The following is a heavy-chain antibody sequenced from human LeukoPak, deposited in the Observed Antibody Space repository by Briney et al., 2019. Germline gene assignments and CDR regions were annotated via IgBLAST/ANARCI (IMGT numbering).Heavy chain of an antibody. CDR1: GGTFSSYA. J-gene: IGHJ4*02. Sequence: GASVKVSCKASGGTFSSYAISWVRQAPGQGLEWMGIINPSGGSTSYAQKFQGRVTMTRDMSTSTVYMELSSLRSEDTAVYYCARDADYYDSTRLGYWGQGTLVTVSS. CDR2: INPSGGST. D-gene: IGHD3-22*01. CDR3: ARDADYYDSTRLGY. V-gene: IGHV1-46*01.